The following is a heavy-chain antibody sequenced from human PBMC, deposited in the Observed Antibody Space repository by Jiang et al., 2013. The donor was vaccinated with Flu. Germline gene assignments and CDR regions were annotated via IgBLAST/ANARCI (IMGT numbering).Heavy chain of an antibody. CDR3: ARRFGESPNWFDP. D-gene: IGHD3-10*01. CDR2: IYHSGNT. J-gene: IGHJ5*02. V-gene: IGHV4-61*08. Sequence: SLTCTVSGGSVSSGDYYWSWIRQPPGKGLEWIGYIYHSGNTNYNPSLKSRVTISLDTSKNRFSLKLRSVTAADTAVYYCARRFGESPNWFDPWGQGTLVTVSS. CDR1: GGSVSSGDYY.